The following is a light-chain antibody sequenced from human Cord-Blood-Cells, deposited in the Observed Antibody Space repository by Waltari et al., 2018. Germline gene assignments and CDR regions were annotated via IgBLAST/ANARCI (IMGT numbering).Light chain of an antibody. J-gene: IGKJ4*01. CDR3: QQSNSTPLT. CDR1: QSISRY. V-gene: IGKV1-39*01. CDR2: AAS. Sequence: DIQMTQYPSSLSASVGDRVPITFRARQSISRYLNWYKQKQGKAPKLLIYAASSMQSGVPSRCSGSGAATDFRLTLSSPHPEFFAAYYCQQSNSTPLTFCGGTKVEIK.